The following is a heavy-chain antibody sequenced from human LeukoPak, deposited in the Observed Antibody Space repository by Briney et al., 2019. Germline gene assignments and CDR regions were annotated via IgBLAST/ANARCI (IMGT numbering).Heavy chain of an antibody. CDR2: IYYIGST. V-gene: IGHV4-59*01. Sequence: SETLSLTCTVSGGSISSYYWTWIRQPPGPGLEGIGYIYYIGSTNYNPSLTIPVTISVDTSKNQFSLRLSSVTAADTAVYYWAREVSTNPHFDYWGQGTLVTVSS. J-gene: IGHJ4*02. CDR1: GGSISSYY. CDR3: AREVSTNPHFDY. D-gene: IGHD5/OR15-5a*01.